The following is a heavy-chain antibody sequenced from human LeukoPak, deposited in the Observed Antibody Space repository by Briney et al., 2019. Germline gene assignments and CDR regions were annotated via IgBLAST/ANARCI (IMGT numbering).Heavy chain of an antibody. CDR3: ARGGWEQEHLDY. CDR2: ISHSSDAI. V-gene: IGHV3-48*04. CDR1: GFTFSTYG. J-gene: IGHJ4*02. D-gene: IGHD1-26*01. Sequence: PGGSLRLSCAASGFTFSTYGMNWVRQAPGKGLEWVSYISHSSDAIYYPDSVKGRFTISRDNAKNTLYLQMNSLRAEDTAVYYCARGGWEQEHLDYWGQGTLVTVSS.